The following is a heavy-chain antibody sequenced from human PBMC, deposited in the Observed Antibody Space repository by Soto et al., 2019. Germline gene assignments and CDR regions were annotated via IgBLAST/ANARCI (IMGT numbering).Heavy chain of an antibody. J-gene: IGHJ2*01. CDR3: ARAVYAITFGGVSKYYWYFEL. Sequence: GWSLRLSCAASGFTVSSNYMSWIRQAPGKGLEWVSVIYSGGSTYYADSVKGRFTISRDNSKNTLYLQMNSLRAEDTAVYYCARAVYAITFGGVSKYYWYFELWGRGTLV. CDR1: GFTVSSNY. CDR2: IYSGGST. D-gene: IGHD3-16*01. V-gene: IGHV3-53*01.